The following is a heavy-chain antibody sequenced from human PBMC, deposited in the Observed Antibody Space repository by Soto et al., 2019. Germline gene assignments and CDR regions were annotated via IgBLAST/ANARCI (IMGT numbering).Heavy chain of an antibody. Sequence: GGSVKVSCKASGGTFDMHTINGVGQSGLRSREWMGGIIPIFSTPKYAQKFQGRVMLTADKSTSTAYMELSSLRYEDTAVYYCARGGLQAQGVQYNHYAMDVWGQGTTVTVSS. J-gene: IGHJ6*02. D-gene: IGHD4-4*01. CDR1: GGTFDMHT. CDR3: ARGGLQAQGVQYNHYAMDV. CDR2: IIPIFSTP. V-gene: IGHV1-69*06.